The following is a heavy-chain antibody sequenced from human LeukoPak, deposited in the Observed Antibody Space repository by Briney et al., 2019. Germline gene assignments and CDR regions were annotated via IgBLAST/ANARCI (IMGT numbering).Heavy chain of an antibody. D-gene: IGHD6-13*01. V-gene: IGHV4-30-2*01. CDR1: GGSISSGGYS. Sequence: SQTLSLTCAVSGGSISSGGYSWSWIRQPPGKGLEWIGYIYHSGSTYYNPSFKSRVTISVDRSKNQFSLKLSSVTAADTAVYYCAVGIAAARATDYWGQGTLVTVSS. J-gene: IGHJ4*02. CDR2: IYHSGST. CDR3: AVGIAAARATDY.